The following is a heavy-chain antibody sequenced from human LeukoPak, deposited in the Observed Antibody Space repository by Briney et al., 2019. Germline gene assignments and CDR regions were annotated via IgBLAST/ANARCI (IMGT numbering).Heavy chain of an antibody. CDR3: AREKGGNSGSFSLDY. V-gene: IGHV1-46*01. D-gene: IGHD1-26*01. J-gene: IGHJ4*02. CDR1: RYTFTSYY. Sequence: ASVKVSCKASRYTFTSYYMHWVRQAPGQGLEWMGIINPSGGSTSYAQKFQGRVTMTTDTSTSTAYMELRSLRSDDTAVYYCAREKGGNSGSFSLDYWGQGTLVTVSS. CDR2: INPSGGST.